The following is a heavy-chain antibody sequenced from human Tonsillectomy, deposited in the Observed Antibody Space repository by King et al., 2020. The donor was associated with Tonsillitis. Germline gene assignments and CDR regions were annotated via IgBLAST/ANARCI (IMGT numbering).Heavy chain of an antibody. CDR1: GFTFGSYA. CDR2: ISYVGRNE. V-gene: IGHV3-30*09. CDR3: ARGFEETGGFYAFDI. J-gene: IGHJ3*02. D-gene: IGHD3-10*01. Sequence: VQLVESGGGVVQPGRSLRLSCAASGFTFGSYAMHWVRLAPGKGLECLASISYVGRNEYYADSVKGRFAISRDNSKNMLYLQMNSLRAEDTAVYYCARGFEETGGFYAFDIGGKGTMATV.